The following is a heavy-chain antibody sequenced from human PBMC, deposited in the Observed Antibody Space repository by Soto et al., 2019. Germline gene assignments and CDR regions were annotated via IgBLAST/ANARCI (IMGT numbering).Heavy chain of an antibody. CDR2: MNPKSGKT. CDR3: SRTPGDY. J-gene: IGHJ4*02. V-gene: IGHV1-8*01. D-gene: IGHD2-15*01. Sequence: QVQLVQSGAEVKKPGASVKVSCKTSGYTFINYDINWVRQAPGKGLEWMGLMNPKSGKTGYAQKFQGRVSMTRDTSTSTAYMELNSLRSEDTATYYCSRTPGDYWGQGTLVXVSS. CDR1: GYTFINYD.